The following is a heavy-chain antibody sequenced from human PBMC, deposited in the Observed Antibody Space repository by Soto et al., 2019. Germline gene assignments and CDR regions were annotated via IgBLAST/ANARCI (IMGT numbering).Heavy chain of an antibody. CDR2: IHSSGNT. Sequence: QVQLQESGPGLVKPSETLSLTCSVSGASISSYSWSWIRQPPGKGLEWIGYIHSSGNTNYSPSLTSRVSVSVDTAKNHLPRKLSSVTAADTAVYYCARQGEYCSTTSCYGNDYWGQGTLVIVSS. D-gene: IGHD2-2*01. V-gene: IGHV4-59*08. CDR1: GASISSYS. J-gene: IGHJ4*02. CDR3: ARQGEYCSTTSCYGNDY.